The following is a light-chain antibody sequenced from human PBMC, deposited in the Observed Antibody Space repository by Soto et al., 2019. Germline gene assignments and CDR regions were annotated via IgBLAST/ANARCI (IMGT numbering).Light chain of an antibody. V-gene: IGKV3-11*01. CDR1: QSVSTY. J-gene: IGKJ1*01. CDR2: GAS. Sequence: ENLFTQSPATLSLSPGERVTLSWRASQSVSTYIVWFQQKPGQAPRLLIYGASNRDTGIPARFSGSGSGTDCTLTISRLEPEDFSVYYCQQRSSWPRTFGQGTKVDIK. CDR3: QQRSSWPRT.